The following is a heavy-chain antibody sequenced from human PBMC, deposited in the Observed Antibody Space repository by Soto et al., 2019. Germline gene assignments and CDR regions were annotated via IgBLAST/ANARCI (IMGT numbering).Heavy chain of an antibody. J-gene: IGHJ4*02. V-gene: IGHV3-74*01. CDR3: VRGYSDY. CDR1: GFTLSSYW. D-gene: IGHD5-12*01. Sequence: GGSMRLSCAASGFTLSSYWMHWVRQVPGQGLVWVSRINTDGSATNYADSVKGRFTMSRDNARNTMYLQMNSLRAEDTAVYYCVRGYSDYWGQGTLVTVSS. CDR2: INTDGSAT.